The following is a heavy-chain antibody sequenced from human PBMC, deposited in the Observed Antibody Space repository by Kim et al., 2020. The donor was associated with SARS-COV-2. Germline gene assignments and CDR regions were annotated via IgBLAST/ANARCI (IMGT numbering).Heavy chain of an antibody. J-gene: IGHJ3*02. Sequence: SKTLSLTCTVSGGSISSYYWSWIRQPPGKGLEWIGYIYYSGSTNYNPSLKSRVTISVDTSKNQFSLKLSSVTAADTAVYYCARGLGAQGAFDIWGQGTMVTVSS. CDR1: GGSISSYY. CDR2: IYYSGST. V-gene: IGHV4-59*01. D-gene: IGHD1-26*01. CDR3: ARGLGAQGAFDI.